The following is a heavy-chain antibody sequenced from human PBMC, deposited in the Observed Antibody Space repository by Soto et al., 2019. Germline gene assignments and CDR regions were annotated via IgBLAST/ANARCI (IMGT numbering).Heavy chain of an antibody. CDR1: GFTFSDYY. V-gene: IGHV3-11*01. CDR2: ISSGAITT. Sequence: GGSLRLSCAASGFTFSDYYMNWIRQAPGKGLEWVSYISSGAITTYYADSVKGRFTISRDIANNSLYLQMNSLRAEDTAVYYCAKDSVSGDGIWLLDSWGQGPVVTGSS. J-gene: IGHJ4*02. D-gene: IGHD4-17*01. CDR3: AKDSVSGDGIWLLDS.